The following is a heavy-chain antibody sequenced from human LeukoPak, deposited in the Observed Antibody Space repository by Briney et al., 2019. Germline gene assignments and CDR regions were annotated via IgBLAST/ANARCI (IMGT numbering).Heavy chain of an antibody. V-gene: IGHV4-4*07. CDR1: GGSISSYY. CDR2: IYTSGST. D-gene: IGHD6-13*01. CDR3: ATGPEYSSSWYGDDY. Sequence: SETLSLTCTVSGGSISSYYWSWIRQPAGKGLEWIGRIYTSGSTNYNPSFKSRVTISVDTSKNQFSLKLSSVTAADTAVYYCATGPEYSSSWYGDDYWGQGTLVIVSS. J-gene: IGHJ4*02.